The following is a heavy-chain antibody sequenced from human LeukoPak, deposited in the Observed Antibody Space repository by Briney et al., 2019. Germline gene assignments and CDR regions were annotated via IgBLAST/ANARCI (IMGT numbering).Heavy chain of an antibody. CDR1: GFTFSNYG. Sequence: PGGSLRLSCAVSGFTFSNYGMHWVRQAPGKGLEWVSRISGRNENTYYADSVKGRFTISRDNSKSTLHLQMNSLRAEDTAVYYCAKGAPIYYFDYWGQGTLVTVSS. CDR2: ISGRNENT. V-gene: IGHV3-23*01. CDR3: AKGAPIYYFDY. D-gene: IGHD3-9*01. J-gene: IGHJ4*02.